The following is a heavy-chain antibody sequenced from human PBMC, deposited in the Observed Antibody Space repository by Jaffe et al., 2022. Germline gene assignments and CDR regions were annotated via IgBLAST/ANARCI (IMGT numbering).Heavy chain of an antibody. J-gene: IGHJ4*02. D-gene: IGHD5-12*01. V-gene: IGHV3-48*01. CDR2: ISGSGTAM. CDR1: GFTFSTYD. Sequence: EVQLVESGGGLVQPGGSLRLSCAASGFTFSTYDMNWVRQAPGKGLEWVSHISGSGTAMHYADSVKGRFTISRDNAKNSLYLQMNSLRAEDSAVYYCARGTSLSGYNWGQGTLVIVSS. CDR3: ARGTSLSGYN.